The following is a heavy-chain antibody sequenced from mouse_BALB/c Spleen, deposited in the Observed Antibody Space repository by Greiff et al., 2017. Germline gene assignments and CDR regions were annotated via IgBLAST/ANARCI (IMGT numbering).Heavy chain of an antibody. CDR3: ARSRYYYGSSYRYFDV. J-gene: IGHJ1*01. CDR1: GYTFTSYV. CDR2: INPYNDGT. V-gene: IGHV1-14*01. Sequence: VQLQQSGPELVKPGASVKMSCKASGYTFTSYVMHWVKQKPGQGLEWIGYINPYNDGTKYNEKFKGKATLTSDKSSSTAYMELSSLTSEDSAVYYCARSRYYYGSSYRYFDVWGAGTTVTVSS. D-gene: IGHD1-1*01.